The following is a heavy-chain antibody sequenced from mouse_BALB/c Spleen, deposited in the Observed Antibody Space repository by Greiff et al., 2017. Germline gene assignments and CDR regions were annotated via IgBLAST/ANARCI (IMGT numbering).Heavy chain of an antibody. CDR3: ARNYGSSYSYAMDN. CDR2: ISTYYGDA. CDR1: GYTFTDYA. J-gene: IGHJ4*01. Sequence: VQLQQSGPELVKPGASVKISCKGSGYTFTDYAMHWVKQSHAKSLEWIGVISTYYGDASYNQKFKGKATMTVDKSSSTAYMELARLTSEDSAIYYCARNYGSSYSYAMDNWGQGTSVTVSS. V-gene: IGHV1-67*01. D-gene: IGHD1-1*01.